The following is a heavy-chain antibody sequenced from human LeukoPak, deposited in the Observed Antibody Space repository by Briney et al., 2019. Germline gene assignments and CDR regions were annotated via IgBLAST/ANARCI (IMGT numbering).Heavy chain of an antibody. CDR1: GYTFTSYD. V-gene: IGHV1-8*03. Sequence: GASVKVSCKASGYTFTSYDINWLRQATGQGLEWMGWMNPNSGNTGYAQKFQGRVTITRNTSISTAYMELSSLRSEDTAVYYCARDMTGYSSSWYLYDYWGQGTLVTVSS. CDR2: MNPNSGNT. D-gene: IGHD6-13*01. CDR3: ARDMTGYSSSWYLYDY. J-gene: IGHJ4*02.